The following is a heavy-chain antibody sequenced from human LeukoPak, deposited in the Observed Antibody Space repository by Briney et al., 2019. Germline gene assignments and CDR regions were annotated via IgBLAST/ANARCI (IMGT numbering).Heavy chain of an antibody. CDR1: GGSISSSSYY. Sequence: PSETLSLTCTVSGGSISSSSYYWGWIRQPPGKGLEWIGSIYYSGSTYYNPSLKSRVTISVDTSKNQFSLKLSSVTAAATAVYYCAREVLEGASPSDFDYWGQGTLVTVSS. D-gene: IGHD1-26*01. J-gene: IGHJ4*02. CDR3: AREVLEGASPSDFDY. V-gene: IGHV4-39*07. CDR2: IYYSGST.